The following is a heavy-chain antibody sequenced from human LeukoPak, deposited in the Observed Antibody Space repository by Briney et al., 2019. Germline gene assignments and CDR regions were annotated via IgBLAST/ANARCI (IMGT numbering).Heavy chain of an antibody. D-gene: IGHD1-26*01. Sequence: DSVKGRFTISRDNSKDTLYLQMNSLRAEDTAVYYCAKGSGGSYYGYFDYWVQGTLVTVSS. J-gene: IGHJ4*02. V-gene: IGHV3-30*02. CDR3: AKGSGGSYYGYFDY.